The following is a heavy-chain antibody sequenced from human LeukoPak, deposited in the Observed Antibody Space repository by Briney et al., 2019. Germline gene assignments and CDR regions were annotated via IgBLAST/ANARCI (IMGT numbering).Heavy chain of an antibody. D-gene: IGHD6-13*01. CDR2: ISSSSSYI. Sequence: PGGSLRLSCAASGFTFSSYSTTWVRQAPGKGLEWVSSISSSSSYIYYADSVKGRFTISRDNAKNSLYLQMNSLRAEDTAVYYCARDGGSSWYNWFDPWGQGTLVTVSS. CDR1: GFTFSSYS. V-gene: IGHV3-21*01. J-gene: IGHJ5*02. CDR3: ARDGGSSWYNWFDP.